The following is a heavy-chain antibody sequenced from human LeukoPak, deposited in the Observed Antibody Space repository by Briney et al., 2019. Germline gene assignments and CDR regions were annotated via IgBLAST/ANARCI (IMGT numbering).Heavy chain of an antibody. Sequence: GGSLRLSCAASGFTFSSYAMHWVRQAPGKGLEYVSAISSNGGSTYYANSVKGRFTISRDNSKNTLYLQMGSLRAEDMAVYYCARGSPYSSSWSNYYYYMDVWGKGTTVTVSS. J-gene: IGHJ6*03. CDR3: ARGSPYSSSWSNYYYYMDV. V-gene: IGHV3-64*01. CDR1: GFTFSSYA. D-gene: IGHD6-13*01. CDR2: ISSNGGST.